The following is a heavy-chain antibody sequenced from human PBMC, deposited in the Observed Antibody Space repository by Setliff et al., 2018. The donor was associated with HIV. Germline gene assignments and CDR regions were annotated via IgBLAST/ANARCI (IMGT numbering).Heavy chain of an antibody. J-gene: IGHJ4*02. V-gene: IGHV4-31*02. D-gene: IGHD6-6*01. Sequence: WVRQMPGKGLEWIGYIYYGGSTYYNPSLKSRVTILVDTSKNQFSLKLSSVTAADTAVYYCARLVSSSSKFDSWGQGTLVTVSS. CDR2: IYYGGST. CDR3: ARLVSSSSKFDS.